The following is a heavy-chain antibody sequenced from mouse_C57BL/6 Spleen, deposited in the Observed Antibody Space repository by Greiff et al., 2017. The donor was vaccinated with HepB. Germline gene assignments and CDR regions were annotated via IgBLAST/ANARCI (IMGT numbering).Heavy chain of an antibody. J-gene: IGHJ3*01. D-gene: IGHD1-1*01. V-gene: IGHV1-81*01. CDR2: IYPRSGNT. CDR1: GYTFTSYG. CDR3: ARHYYGSRFAY. Sequence: VQLQQSGAELARPGASVKLSCKASGYTFTSYGISWVKQRTGQGLEWIGEIYPRSGNTYYNEKFKGKAILTADKSSSTAYMELRSLTSEDSAVYVCARHYYGSRFAYWGQGTLVTVSA.